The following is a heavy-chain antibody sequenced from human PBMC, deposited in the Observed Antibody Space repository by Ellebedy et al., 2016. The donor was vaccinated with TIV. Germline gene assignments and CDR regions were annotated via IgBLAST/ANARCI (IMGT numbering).Heavy chain of an antibody. CDR3: AKDRRGSDDLFDY. D-gene: IGHD1-26*01. Sequence: GGSLRLSXAASGFTFSSYGMHWVRQAPGKGLEWVAVISYDGSNKYYADSVKGRFTISRDNSKNTLYLQMNSLRAEDTAVYYCAKDRRGSDDLFDYWGQGTLVTVSS. J-gene: IGHJ4*02. CDR2: ISYDGSNK. V-gene: IGHV3-30*18. CDR1: GFTFSSYG.